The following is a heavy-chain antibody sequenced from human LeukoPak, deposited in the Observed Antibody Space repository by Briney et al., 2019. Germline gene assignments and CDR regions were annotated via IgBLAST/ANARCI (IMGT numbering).Heavy chain of an antibody. V-gene: IGHV1-69*13. J-gene: IGHJ4*02. D-gene: IGHD1-26*01. Sequence: SVKVSCKASGGTFSSYAISWVRQAPGQGLEWMGGIIPIFGTANYAQKFQGRVTITADESTSTAYMELSSLRSEDTAVYYCARESYSGSYFDYWGQGTLVTVSS. CDR3: ARESYSGSYFDY. CDR1: GGTFSSYA. CDR2: IIPIFGTA.